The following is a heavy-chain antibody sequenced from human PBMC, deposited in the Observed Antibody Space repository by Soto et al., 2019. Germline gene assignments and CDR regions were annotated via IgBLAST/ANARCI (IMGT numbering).Heavy chain of an antibody. CDR2: VSIGGST. J-gene: IGHJ4*02. CDR3: AKRRGAGGHFDY. D-gene: IGHD2-15*01. V-gene: IGHV3-23*01. Sequence: GSLRLSCAASGFTFSSYAMGWVRQGPGKGLEWVAMVSIGGSTHYADSVRGRFTISRDNSKNTLSLQMNSLTAEDTAVYFCAKRRGAGGHFDYWGQGALVTSPQ. CDR1: GFTFSSYA.